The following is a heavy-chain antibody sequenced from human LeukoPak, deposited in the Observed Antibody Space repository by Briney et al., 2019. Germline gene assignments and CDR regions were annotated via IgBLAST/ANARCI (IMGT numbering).Heavy chain of an antibody. CDR3: AKNGGPHGMDV. V-gene: IGHV3-7*02. J-gene: IGHJ6*02. CDR1: GFTDNTNH. D-gene: IGHD3-16*01. CDR2: IKHDGSET. Sequence: PGGSLRLSCAASGFTDNTNHMSWVRQAPGKGLEWVANIKHDGSETNYVDSVKGRFTISRDNAKNSLHLQMNSLRVEDTAVYYCAKNGGPHGMDVWGQGTTVTVSS.